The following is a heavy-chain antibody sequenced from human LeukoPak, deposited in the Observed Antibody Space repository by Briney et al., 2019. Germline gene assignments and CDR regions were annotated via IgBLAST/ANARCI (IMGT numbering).Heavy chain of an antibody. CDR2: IYTSRST. Sequence: SETLSLTCTVSGGSISSYYWSWIRQPAGKGLEWIGRIYTSRSTIYNPYLQSRVTMSVDTSKNQFSLNLSSVTAADTAADYCASYRIGPYGGYAAFDYWGQGTLVTVSS. CDR1: GGSISSYY. V-gene: IGHV4-4*07. D-gene: IGHD5-12*01. J-gene: IGHJ4*02. CDR3: ASYRIGPYGGYAAFDY.